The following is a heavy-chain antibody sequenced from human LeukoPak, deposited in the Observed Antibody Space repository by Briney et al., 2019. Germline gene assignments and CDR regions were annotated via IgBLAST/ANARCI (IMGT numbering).Heavy chain of an antibody. Sequence: GGSLRLSCAASAFTFRTYWMSWVRQAPGKGLEWVAMIKPDGSEKYYVDSVKGLFTISRDNAKNSLYLQMNSLRAEDTAVYYCAKGSLYYFDYWGQGTLVTVSS. D-gene: IGHD3-3*01. J-gene: IGHJ4*02. CDR3: AKGSLYYFDY. CDR2: IKPDGSEK. V-gene: IGHV3-7*05. CDR1: AFTFRTYW.